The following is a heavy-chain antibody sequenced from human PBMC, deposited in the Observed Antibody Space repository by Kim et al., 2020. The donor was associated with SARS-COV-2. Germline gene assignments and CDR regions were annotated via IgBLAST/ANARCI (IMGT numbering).Heavy chain of an antibody. D-gene: IGHD3-22*01. CDR1: GFTFSNAW. CDR3: TTVDDSSGYTFDY. CDR2: IKSKTDGGTT. Sequence: GGSLRLSCAASGFTFSNAWMSWVRQAPGKGLEWVGRIKSKTDGGTTDYAAPVKGRFTISRDDSKNTLYLQMNSLKTEDTAVYYCTTVDDSSGYTFDYWGQGTLVTVSS. V-gene: IGHV3-15*01. J-gene: IGHJ4*02.